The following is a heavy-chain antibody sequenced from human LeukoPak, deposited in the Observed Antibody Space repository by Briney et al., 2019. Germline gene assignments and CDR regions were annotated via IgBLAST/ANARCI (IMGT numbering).Heavy chain of an antibody. V-gene: IGHV3-7*01. CDR2: IKQDGSEK. CDR1: GFTFSSYW. CDR3: ARDNCSGGSCYSPYYYYMDV. D-gene: IGHD2-15*01. J-gene: IGHJ6*03. Sequence: GGSLRLSCAASGFTFSSYWMSWVRQAPGKGLEWVANIKQDGSEKYYVDSVKGRFTISRDNAKNSLYLQMNSLRAEDTAVYYCARDNCSGGSCYSPYYYYMDVWGKGTTVTISS.